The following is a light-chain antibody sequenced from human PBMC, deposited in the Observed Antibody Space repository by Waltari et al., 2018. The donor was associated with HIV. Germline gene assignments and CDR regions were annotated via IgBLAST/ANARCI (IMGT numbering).Light chain of an antibody. CDR1: SSDVGCYDY. Sequence: QSALTQPASVSGSPGQSITISCTGTSSDVGCYDYVYWYQQDPGKAPKVIIYDVSKRPSGVSNRFSGSKSGNTASLTISGLQAEDEADYYCSSYTTGSTLVFGGGTTVTVL. CDR3: SSYTTGSTLV. V-gene: IGLV2-14*01. CDR2: DVS. J-gene: IGLJ3*02.